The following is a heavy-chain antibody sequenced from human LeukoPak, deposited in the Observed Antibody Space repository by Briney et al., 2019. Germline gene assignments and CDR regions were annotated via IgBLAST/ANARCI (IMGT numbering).Heavy chain of an antibody. J-gene: IGHJ3*01. D-gene: IGHD2-21*02. CDR1: GGSISRNTW. CDR2: VFHNGST. CDR3: ARYCGTDCYSGPPHAFDV. V-gene: IGHV4-4*02. Sequence: SGTLSLTCAVSGGSISRNTWWTWVRQPPGKGLEWIGEVFHNGSTNYNPSLKSRVTISIDKSKHQFSLKLNSVTAADTAVYLCARYCGTDCYSGPPHAFDVWGQGTMVTVSS.